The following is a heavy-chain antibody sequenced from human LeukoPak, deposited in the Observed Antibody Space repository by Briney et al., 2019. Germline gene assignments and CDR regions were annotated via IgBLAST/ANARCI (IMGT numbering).Heavy chain of an antibody. J-gene: IGHJ5*02. V-gene: IGHV4-34*01. D-gene: IGHD6-13*01. CDR2: INHSGST. Sequence: PSETLSLTCAVYGGSFSGYYWSWIRQPPGKGLEWIGEINHSGSTNYNPSLKSRVTISVDTSKNQFSLKLSSVTAADTAVYYCARKAYSSSLNPFYRFDPWGQGTLVTVSS. CDR3: ARKAYSSSLNPFYRFDP. CDR1: GGSFSGYY.